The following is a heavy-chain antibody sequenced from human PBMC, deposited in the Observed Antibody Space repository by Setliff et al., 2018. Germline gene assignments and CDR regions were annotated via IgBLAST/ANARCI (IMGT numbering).Heavy chain of an antibody. CDR1: GSSIISDYY. V-gene: IGHV4-38-2*01. J-gene: IGHJ4*02. CDR3: AMTGDRGYSGYER. D-gene: IGHD5-12*01. Sequence: SETLSLTCAVSGSSIISDYYWVWIRQPPGRGLEWIGSIFQSGSTNYNPSLKSRVTISVDTSKNQFSLKLSSVTAADTAVYYCAMTGDRGYSGYERWGQGTLVTVSS. CDR2: IFQSGST.